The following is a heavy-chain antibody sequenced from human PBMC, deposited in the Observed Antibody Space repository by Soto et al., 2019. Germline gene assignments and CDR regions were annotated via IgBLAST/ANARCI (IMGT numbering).Heavy chain of an antibody. CDR3: ARESWLWNYYYGMDV. CDR2: IKQDGSGK. CDR1: GFTFSSYW. Sequence: PGGSLRLSCAASGFTFSSYWMSWVRQAPGKGLEWVANIKQDGSGKYYVDSVKGRFTISRDNAKNSLYLQMNSLRAEDTAVYYCARESWLWNYYYGMDVWGQGTTVTVSS. J-gene: IGHJ6*02. D-gene: IGHD5-18*01. V-gene: IGHV3-7*01.